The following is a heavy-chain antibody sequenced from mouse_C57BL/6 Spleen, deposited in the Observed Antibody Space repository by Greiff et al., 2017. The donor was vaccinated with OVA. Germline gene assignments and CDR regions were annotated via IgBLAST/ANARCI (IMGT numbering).Heavy chain of an antibody. D-gene: IGHD1-1*01. Sequence: QVQLKESGPELVKPGASVKISCKASGYAFSSSWMNWVKQRPGKGLEWIGRIYPGDGDTNYNGKFKGKATLTADKSSSTAYMQLSSLTSEDSAVYVCARGYYYGSSFYAMDYWGQGTSVTVSS. CDR2: IYPGDGDT. CDR1: GYAFSSSW. J-gene: IGHJ4*01. V-gene: IGHV1-82*01. CDR3: ARGYYYGSSFYAMDY.